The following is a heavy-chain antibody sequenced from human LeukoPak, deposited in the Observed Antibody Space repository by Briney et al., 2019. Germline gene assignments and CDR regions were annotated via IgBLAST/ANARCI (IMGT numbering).Heavy chain of an antibody. Sequence: SETLSLTCTVSGGSISSSSYYWGWIRQPPGKGLEWIGSIYYSGSTYYNPSLKSRVTISVDTSKNQFSLKLSSVTAADTAVYYCASHPGYNWFDSWGQGTLVTVSS. CDR3: ASHPGYNWFDS. CDR2: IYYSGST. CDR1: GGSISSSSYY. D-gene: IGHD3-10*01. J-gene: IGHJ5*01. V-gene: IGHV4-39*07.